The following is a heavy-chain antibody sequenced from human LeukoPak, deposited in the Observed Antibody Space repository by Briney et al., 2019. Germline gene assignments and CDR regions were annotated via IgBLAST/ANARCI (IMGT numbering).Heavy chain of an antibody. CDR3: ARDSYYDSSGYYSSEYFQH. J-gene: IGHJ1*01. V-gene: IGHV1-2*02. CDR1: GYTFTGYY. CDR2: INPNSGGT. D-gene: IGHD3-22*01. Sequence: VASVKVSCKASGYTFTGYYMHWVRQAPGQGLEWMGWINPNSGGTNYAQKFQGRVTMTRDTSISTAYMELSRLRSDDTAVYYCARDSYYDSSGYYSSEYFQHRGQGTLVTVSS.